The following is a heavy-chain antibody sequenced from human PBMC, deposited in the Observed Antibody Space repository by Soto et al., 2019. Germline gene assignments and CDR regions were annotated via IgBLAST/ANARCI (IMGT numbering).Heavy chain of an antibody. CDR3: ARDTMVRGVTSGYYYYGMDV. V-gene: IGHV4-30-4*01. D-gene: IGHD3-10*01. J-gene: IGHJ6*02. CDR2: IYYSGST. Sequence: SETVSLTCTVSGGSISIGDYYWSWIRQPPGKGLEWIGYIYYSGSTYYNPSLKSRVTISVDTSKNQFSLKLSSVTAADTAVYYCARDTMVRGVTSGYYYYGMDVSGPVTTATVSS. CDR1: GGSISIGDYY.